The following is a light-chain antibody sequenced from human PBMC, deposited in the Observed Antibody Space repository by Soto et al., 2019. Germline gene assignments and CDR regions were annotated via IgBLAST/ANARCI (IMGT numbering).Light chain of an antibody. V-gene: IGLV2-14*01. CDR2: DVS. CDR3: SSYTTSNTRQIV. J-gene: IGLJ1*01. CDR1: SSDVDGYNY. Sequence: QSALTQPASVSGSPGQSITISCTGTSSDVDGYNYVSWYQQHPGKAPKFMIYDVSNRPSGVSNRFSGSKSGNTASLTISGLQADDEADYYCSSYTTSNTRQIVFGTGTKLTVL.